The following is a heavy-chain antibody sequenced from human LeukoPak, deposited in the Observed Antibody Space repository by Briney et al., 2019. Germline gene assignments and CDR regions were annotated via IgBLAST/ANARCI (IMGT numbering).Heavy chain of an antibody. CDR2: ISTGGDTI. D-gene: IGHD6-25*01. V-gene: IGHV3-48*03. CDR1: GFTFSSYE. CDR3: IAYSSGWN. J-gene: IGHJ4*02. Sequence: GGSLRLSCAASGFTFSSYEMNWVRQAPGKGLEWVSYISTGGDTIYYADSVKGRFTISRDNAKNSLYLQMSSLRAEDTAVYYCIAYSSGWNWGQGTLVTVSS.